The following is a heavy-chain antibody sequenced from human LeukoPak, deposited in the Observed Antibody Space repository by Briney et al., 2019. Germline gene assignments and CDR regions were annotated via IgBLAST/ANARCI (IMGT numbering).Heavy chain of an antibody. CDR3: ARGGILTGYPSSGKTYYYYYMDV. Sequence: GGSLRLSCAASGFTFSAYEMNWVRQAPGKGLEPVSYISGSGNSISYADSVRGRFTISRDNAKNSLFLQMNSLRAEDTAVYYCARGGILTGYPSSGKTYYYYYMDVWGKGTTVTISS. D-gene: IGHD3-9*01. CDR1: GFTFSAYE. J-gene: IGHJ6*03. V-gene: IGHV3-48*03. CDR2: ISGSGNSI.